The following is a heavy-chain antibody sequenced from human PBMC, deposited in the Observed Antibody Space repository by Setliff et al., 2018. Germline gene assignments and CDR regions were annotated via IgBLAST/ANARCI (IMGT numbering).Heavy chain of an antibody. Sequence: PGGSLRLSCAASGFTFSNYLMSWVRQAPGRGLEWVANIKQDGSEKYYVDSVKGRFTISRDNAKSSLYLQMNTLRTDDTAVYYCARTCSGSGCYAGLESWGQGTPVTVSS. J-gene: IGHJ4*02. CDR1: GFTFSNYL. D-gene: IGHD2-15*01. CDR3: ARTCSGSGCYAGLES. V-gene: IGHV3-7*01. CDR2: IKQDGSEK.